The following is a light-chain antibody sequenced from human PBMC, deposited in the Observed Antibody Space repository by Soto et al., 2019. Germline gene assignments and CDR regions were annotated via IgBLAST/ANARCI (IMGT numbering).Light chain of an antibody. Sequence: DIQMTQSPSTLSASVGDRVIIICRASQSISSGLAWYQQKPGKAPKLLMYAVSSLQSGVPSRFSGSGSGTDFTLTISRLEPEDFAVYYCQQYGSSGTFGQGTKVDIK. CDR3: QQYGSSGT. CDR2: AVS. J-gene: IGKJ1*01. CDR1: QSISSG. V-gene: IGKV1-5*02.